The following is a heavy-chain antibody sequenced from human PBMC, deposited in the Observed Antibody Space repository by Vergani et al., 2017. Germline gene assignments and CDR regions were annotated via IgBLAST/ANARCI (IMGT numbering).Heavy chain of an antibody. J-gene: IGHJ4*02. CDR3: ASTYSSSWEKNDY. V-gene: IGHV3-30*01. Sequence: VQLVESGGGVVQPGRSLRLSCAASGFTFSSYAMHWVRQAPGKGLEWVAVISYDGSNKYYADSVKGRFTISRDNSKNPLYLQMNSLGAEDTAVYYCASTYSSSWEKNDYWGQGTLVTVSS. CDR2: ISYDGSNK. CDR1: GFTFSSYA. D-gene: IGHD6-13*01.